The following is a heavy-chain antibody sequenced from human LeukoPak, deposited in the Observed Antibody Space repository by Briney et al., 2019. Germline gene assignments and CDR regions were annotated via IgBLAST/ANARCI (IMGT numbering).Heavy chain of an antibody. J-gene: IGHJ2*01. CDR1: GGSSSGYY. Sequence: SETLSLTCAVYGGSSSGYYWSWIRQPPGKGLEWIGEINHSGSTNYNPSLKSRVTISVDTSKNQFSLKLSSVTAADTAVYYCARARGLLLLWGRGTLVTVSS. CDR3: ARARGLLLL. CDR2: INHSGST. V-gene: IGHV4-34*01. D-gene: IGHD2-15*01.